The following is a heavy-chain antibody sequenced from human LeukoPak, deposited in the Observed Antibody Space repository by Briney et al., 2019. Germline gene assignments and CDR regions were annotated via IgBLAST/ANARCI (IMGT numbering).Heavy chain of an antibody. CDR2: ISGYDGNR. Sequence: ASVKVSCKASGYSFTSHGISWVRQAPGQGLEWMGWISGYDGNRKYAQKVQGRVTMTTDTSTSTAYMELRSPRSDDTAVYYCARDSGGDTYNDYFDSWGQGTLVTVSS. CDR3: ARDSGGDTYNDYFDS. J-gene: IGHJ4*02. D-gene: IGHD5-24*01. CDR1: GYSFTSHG. V-gene: IGHV1-18*01.